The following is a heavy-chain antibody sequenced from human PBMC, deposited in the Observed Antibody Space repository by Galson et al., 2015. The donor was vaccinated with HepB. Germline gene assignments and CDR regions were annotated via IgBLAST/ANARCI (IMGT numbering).Heavy chain of an antibody. CDR3: VRGRPAYGGNSWADKFYYGMDV. Sequence: SLRLSCAASGFTFSSYDMHWVRQTTGNCLEWVSSIGTTDDPYYSGSVKGRFTISRENAKTSLYLQMNTLRAGDTAVYYCVRGRPAYGGNSWADKFYYGMDVWGQGTTVTVSS. CDR2: IGTTDDP. CDR1: GFTFSSYD. J-gene: IGHJ6*02. D-gene: IGHD4-23*01. V-gene: IGHV3-13*05.